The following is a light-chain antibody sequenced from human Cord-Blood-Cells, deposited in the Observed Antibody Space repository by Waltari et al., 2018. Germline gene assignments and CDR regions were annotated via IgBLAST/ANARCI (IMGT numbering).Light chain of an antibody. J-gene: IGKJ4*01. CDR2: EAS. Sequence: EMVLTQSPAPLSLSRGERATLSCRASQSVSSYLAWYQQKPGPAPRLLIYEASNRATGIPARFSGSGSAADCTLTISSLEPEDVAADYCQQRSNWPPRTFGGGTKVEIK. V-gene: IGKV3-11*01. CDR1: QSVSSY. CDR3: QQRSNWPPRT.